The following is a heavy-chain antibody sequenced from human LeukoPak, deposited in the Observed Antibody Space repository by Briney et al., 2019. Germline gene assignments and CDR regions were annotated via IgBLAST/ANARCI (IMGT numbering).Heavy chain of an antibody. J-gene: IGHJ4*02. V-gene: IGHV1-8*01. CDR3: ARISGMVRGEDFDY. D-gene: IGHD3-10*01. CDR1: GYTFTSYD. Sequence: ASVKVSCKASGYTFTSYDINWVRQATGPGLEWMGWMNPNSGNTGYAQKFQGRVTMTRNTSISTAYMELSSLRSEDTAVYYCARISGMVRGEDFDYWGQGTLVTVSS. CDR2: MNPNSGNT.